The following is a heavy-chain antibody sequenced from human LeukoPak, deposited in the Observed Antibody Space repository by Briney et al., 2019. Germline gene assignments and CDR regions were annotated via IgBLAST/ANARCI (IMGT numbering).Heavy chain of an antibody. D-gene: IGHD5-12*01. J-gene: IGHJ5*02. Sequence: PGGSLRLSCEASGFTLSKFWMNWVRQAPGKGLEWVANIKQDGSEKRYVDSVKGRSSISRDNTKNSLYLQMSSLRAEDTAVYYCARGPNSGYSWLDPWGQGTLVTVSS. CDR1: GFTLSKFW. V-gene: IGHV3-7*03. CDR2: IKQDGSEK. CDR3: ARGPNSGYSWLDP.